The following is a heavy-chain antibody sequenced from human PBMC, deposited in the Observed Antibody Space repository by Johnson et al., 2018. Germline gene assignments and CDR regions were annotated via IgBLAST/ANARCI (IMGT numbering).Heavy chain of an antibody. Sequence: LVQSGGGLIQPGRSLRLSCAASGFTFDDYAMHWVRQAPGKGLEWVSGISGNSGTIDYAASVKGRLTISRDNAKNSRSLRMNRLAAEDTAFYYWAKGRGYSYGSEDAFDIWGQGTMVTVSS. J-gene: IGHJ3*02. CDR3: AKGRGYSYGSEDAFDI. CDR2: ISGNSGTI. D-gene: IGHD5-18*01. V-gene: IGHV3-9*01. CDR1: GFTFDDYA.